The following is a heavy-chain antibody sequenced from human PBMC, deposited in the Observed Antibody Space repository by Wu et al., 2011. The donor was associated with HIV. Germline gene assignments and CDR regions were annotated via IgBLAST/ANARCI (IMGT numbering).Heavy chain of an antibody. CDR3: SRGTSSNPPYYFDY. Sequence: QVQLVQSGAEVKKPGASVKVSCKASGYTFSNYGIHWVRQAPGQGLEWMGWISAYNGDASYAQKLQVRVTMTTDTSTSTAYMELRSLRSDDTAVYFCSRGTSSNPPYYFDYWGQGTLVTVSS. V-gene: IGHV1-18*01. J-gene: IGHJ4*02. D-gene: IGHD3-10*01. CDR2: ISAYNGDA. CDR1: GYTFSNYG.